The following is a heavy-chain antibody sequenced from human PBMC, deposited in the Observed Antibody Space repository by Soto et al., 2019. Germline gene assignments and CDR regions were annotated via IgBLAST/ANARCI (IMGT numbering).Heavy chain of an antibody. CDR1: GFTVSSNY. J-gene: IGHJ4*02. CDR3: AGGKTKYYFDY. Sequence: GGSLRLSCAASGFTVSSNYMIWVRQAPGKGLEWVSVFSSGGGTYYTDSVKGRFTISRDNSKNTLYLQMNTLGADDTAVYYCAGGKTKYYFDYWGQGSLVTFSS. V-gene: IGHV3-66*01. D-gene: IGHD3-16*01. CDR2: FSSGGGT.